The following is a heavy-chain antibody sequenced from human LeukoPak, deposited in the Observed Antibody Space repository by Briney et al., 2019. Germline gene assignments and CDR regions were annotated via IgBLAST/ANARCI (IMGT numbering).Heavy chain of an antibody. J-gene: IGHJ4*02. V-gene: IGHV1-69*17. D-gene: IGHD6-19*01. CDR1: GGTFSSYD. Sequence: GASVKVSCKASGGTFSSYDISWVRQAPGQGLEWMGGIIPIFGIANYAQKFQGRVTLTADKSTSTAYMELSSLRSEDTAVYYCARAVGSGWNYFDYWGQGTLVTVSS. CDR3: ARAVGSGWNYFDY. CDR2: IIPIFGIA.